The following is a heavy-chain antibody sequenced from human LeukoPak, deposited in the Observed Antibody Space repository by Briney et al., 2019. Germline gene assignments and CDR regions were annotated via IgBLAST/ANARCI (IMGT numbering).Heavy chain of an antibody. V-gene: IGHV4-31*11. J-gene: IGHJ4*02. CDR3: ARVRRNYDILTGYYGGGDFDY. Sequence: PSETLSLTCAVYGGSFSGYYWSWIRQHPGKGLEWIGYIYYSGSTYYNPSLKSRVTISVDTSKNQFSLMLSSVTAADTAVYYCARVRRNYDILTGYYGGGDFDYWGQGTLVTVSS. D-gene: IGHD3-9*01. CDR2: IYYSGST. CDR1: GGSFSGYY.